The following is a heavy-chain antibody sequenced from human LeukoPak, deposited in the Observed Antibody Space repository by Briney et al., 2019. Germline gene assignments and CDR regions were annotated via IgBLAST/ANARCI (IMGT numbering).Heavy chain of an antibody. CDR1: GGTFSSYA. Sequence: SVKVSCKASGGTFSSYAISWVRQAPGQGLEWMGGIIPIFGTANYAQKFQGRVTITADESTSTAYMELSSLRSADTAVYYCARVGPYSGSYGGWFDLWGQGTLVTVSS. CDR3: ARVGPYSGSYGGWFDL. J-gene: IGHJ5*02. V-gene: IGHV1-69*13. D-gene: IGHD1-26*01. CDR2: IIPIFGTA.